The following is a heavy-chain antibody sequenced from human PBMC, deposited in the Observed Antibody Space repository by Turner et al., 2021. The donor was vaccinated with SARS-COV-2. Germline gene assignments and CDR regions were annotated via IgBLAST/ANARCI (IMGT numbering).Heavy chain of an antibody. CDR3: ARDRIIWDRGVYYYYGMDV. V-gene: IGHV3-30-3*01. D-gene: IGHD1-26*01. CDR2: ISYDGSNK. CDR1: GFTFSNYA. J-gene: IGHJ6*02. Sequence: QVQLVESGGGVVKPGRSLRISCAASGFTFSNYAMHWVRQSPGKGLEWVAVISYDGSNKYYADSVKGRFTISRDNSKNTLYLQMNSLRAEDTAVYYCARDRIIWDRGVYYYYGMDVWGQGTTVTVSS.